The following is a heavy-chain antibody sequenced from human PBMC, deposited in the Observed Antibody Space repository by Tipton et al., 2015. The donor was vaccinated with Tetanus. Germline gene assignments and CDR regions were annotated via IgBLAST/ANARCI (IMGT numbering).Heavy chain of an antibody. J-gene: IGHJ4*02. D-gene: IGHD3-22*01. CDR2: IDSDGSGT. Sequence: LSLTCAASGFPFSTHWMHWVRLAPGKGLVWVSRIDSDGSGTSYADSVKGRFTISRDNAKNTLFLQMNSLRAEDTAVYFCARVVRSSFDPSRYYRATDYWGQGTLVTVS. V-gene: IGHV3-74*01. CDR1: GFPFSTHW. CDR3: ARVVRSSFDPSRYYRATDY.